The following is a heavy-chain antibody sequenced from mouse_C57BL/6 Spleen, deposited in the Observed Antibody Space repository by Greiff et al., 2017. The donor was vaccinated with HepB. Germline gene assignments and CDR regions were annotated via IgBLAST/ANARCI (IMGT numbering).Heavy chain of an antibody. Sequence: QVQLHQPGAELVKPGASVKLSCKASGSTFTSYWMQWVKQRPGQGLEWIGEIDPSDSYTNYNQKFKGKATLTVDTSSSTAYMQLSSLTSEDSAVYYCARFPGDYDGAGAMDYWGQGTSVTVSS. V-gene: IGHV1-50*01. CDR1: GSTFTSYW. CDR2: IDPSDSYT. J-gene: IGHJ4*01. D-gene: IGHD2-4*01. CDR3: ARFPGDYDGAGAMDY.